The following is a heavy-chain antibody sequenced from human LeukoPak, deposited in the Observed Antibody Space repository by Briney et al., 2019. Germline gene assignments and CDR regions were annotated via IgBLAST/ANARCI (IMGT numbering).Heavy chain of an antibody. CDR3: ARDDDYGDNVQGPPTSTSFDL. CDR2: INPNSGGT. V-gene: IGHV1-2*02. CDR1: GYTFTGYY. Sequence: GASVKVSCKASGYTFTGYYIHWVRQAPGQGLEWMGWINPNSGGTNYAQKFQGRVTMTRDTSISTAYMELSRLTSDDTAVFYCARDDDYGDNVQGPPTSTSFDLWGRGTLVTVSS. J-gene: IGHJ2*01. D-gene: IGHD4-17*01.